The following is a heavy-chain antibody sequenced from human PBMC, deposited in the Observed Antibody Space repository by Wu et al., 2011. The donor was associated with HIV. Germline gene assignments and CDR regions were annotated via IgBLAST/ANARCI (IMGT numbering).Heavy chain of an antibody. V-gene: IGHV1-18*01. D-gene: IGHD6-25*01. CDR3: ARAQDRLWMAAKVMGWFDP. CDR2: ISDYNGQT. CDR1: NYTFTRYG. J-gene: IGHJ5*02. Sequence: QVQLVQSGAEMKKPGASVKVSCKASNYTFTRYGVSWVRQAPGQGPEWMGWISDYNGQTKYGQNFQDRVTMTTDTSTSTAYMELRNLRSDDTAVYYCARAQDRLWMAAKVMGWFDPWGQGTQVTVSS.